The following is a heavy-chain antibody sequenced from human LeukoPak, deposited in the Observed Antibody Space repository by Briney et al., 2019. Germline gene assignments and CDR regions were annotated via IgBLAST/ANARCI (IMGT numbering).Heavy chain of an antibody. V-gene: IGHV4-34*01. CDR3: AKDLGWIHFAY. CDR1: GGSFSGYY. CDR2: INHSGST. D-gene: IGHD5-18*01. J-gene: IGHJ4*02. Sequence: SETLSLTCAVYGGSFSGYYWSWIRQPPGKGLEWIGEINHSGSTNYNPSLKSRVTISVDTSKNQFSLKLSSVTAADTAVYYCAKDLGWIHFAYWGQGALVTVSS.